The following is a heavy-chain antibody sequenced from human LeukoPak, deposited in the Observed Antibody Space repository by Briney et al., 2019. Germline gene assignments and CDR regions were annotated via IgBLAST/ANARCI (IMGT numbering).Heavy chain of an antibody. Sequence: SETLSLTCFVSGDSLSSGYYWGWVRQPPGKGLEWIGSVYHTGSTYYNPSLKSRVTISVDKSKNQFSLKLSSVTAADTAVYYCARRWLLGAFDIWGQGTMVTVSS. CDR1: GDSLSSGYY. CDR3: ARRWLLGAFDI. J-gene: IGHJ3*02. D-gene: IGHD3-16*01. V-gene: IGHV4-38-2*01. CDR2: VYHTGST.